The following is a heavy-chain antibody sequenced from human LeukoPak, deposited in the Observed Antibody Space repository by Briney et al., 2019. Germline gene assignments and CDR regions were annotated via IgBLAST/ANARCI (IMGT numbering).Heavy chain of an antibody. CDR2: ISSRGSTI. V-gene: IGHV3-48*03. Sequence: PGGSLRLSCAASGFTFSSYDMNWVRQAPGKGLEWVSYISSRGSTIYYPDSLKGQFTISRDNAKNSLYLQMNSLRAEDTAVYYCARGGNWNYEGDTFDIWGQGTMVTVSS. J-gene: IGHJ3*02. D-gene: IGHD1-7*01. CDR1: GFTFSSYD. CDR3: ARGGNWNYEGDTFDI.